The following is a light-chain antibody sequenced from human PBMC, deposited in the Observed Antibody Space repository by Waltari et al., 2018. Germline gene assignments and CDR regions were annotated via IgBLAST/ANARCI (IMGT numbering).Light chain of an antibody. V-gene: IGKV1-33*01. CDR1: QDISNF. J-gene: IGKJ2*01. Sequence: DIHMTHSTYSVSSSVGDRVAITCQASQDISNFSSVYQHKAGKAPKLLIFDASKMQTGVPYKFGGGGSGTDFTFTIDSLQPEDVATYYCQQYESLPYTFGQGTKVEI. CDR3: QQYESLPYT. CDR2: DAS.